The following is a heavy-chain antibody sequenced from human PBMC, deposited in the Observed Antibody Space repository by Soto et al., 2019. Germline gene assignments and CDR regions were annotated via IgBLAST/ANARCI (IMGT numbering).Heavy chain of an antibody. CDR3: ARDAGVSGELYY. Sequence: QVQXVQSXAXVXXPGXSVKVSCKASGYTFTSYGISWVRQAPGQGLEWMGWISAYNGNTNYAQKLQGRVTMTTDTSTSTAYMELRSLRSDDTAVYYCARDAGVSGELYYWGQGTLVTVSS. J-gene: IGHJ4*02. D-gene: IGHD3-16*01. V-gene: IGHV1-18*01. CDR1: GYTFTSYG. CDR2: ISAYNGNT.